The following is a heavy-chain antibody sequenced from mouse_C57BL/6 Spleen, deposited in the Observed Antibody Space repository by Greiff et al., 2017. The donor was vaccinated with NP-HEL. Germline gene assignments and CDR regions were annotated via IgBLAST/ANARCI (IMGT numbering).Heavy chain of an antibody. CDR1: GYTFTSYW. Sequence: VQLQQPGAELVRPGSSVKLSCKASGYTFTSYWMDWVKQRPGQGLEWIGNIYPSDSETHYNQKFKDKATLTVDKSSSTAYMQLSSLTSEDSAVYYCARDSNYWYCDVWGTGTTVTVSS. CDR2: IYPSDSET. CDR3: ARDSNYWYCDV. J-gene: IGHJ1*03. V-gene: IGHV1-61*01. D-gene: IGHD2-5*01.